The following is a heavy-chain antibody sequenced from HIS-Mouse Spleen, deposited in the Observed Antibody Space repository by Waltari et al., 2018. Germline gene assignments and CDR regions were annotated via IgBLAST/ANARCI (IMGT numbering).Heavy chain of an antibody. J-gene: IGHJ2*01. CDR3: AREIPYSSSWYDWYFDL. V-gene: IGHV4-39*07. Sequence: QLQLQESGPGLVKPSETLSLTCTVSGRSISSSIYYWAWIRQPPGKGREWIGSIYYSGSTYYNPSLKSRVTISVDTSKNQFSLKLSSVTAADTAVYYCAREIPYSSSWYDWYFDLWGRGTLVTVSS. CDR1: GRSISSSIYY. D-gene: IGHD6-13*01. CDR2: IYYSGST.